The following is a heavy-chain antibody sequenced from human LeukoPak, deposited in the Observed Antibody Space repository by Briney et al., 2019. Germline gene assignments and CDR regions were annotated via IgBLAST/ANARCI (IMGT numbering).Heavy chain of an antibody. D-gene: IGHD3-22*01. J-gene: IGHJ4*02. CDR2: ISYDGRNT. CDR3: VRGVGLYDSIGYFDY. V-gene: IGHV3-30*04. Sequence: GGSLRLSCAASGFTFSICAMHWVRQAPGKGLEWVATISYDGRNTFYADSVKGRFTISRDNSKDTLYLQMNSLRPEDTAVYNCVRGVGLYDSIGYFDYWGQGALVTVS. CDR1: GFTFSICA.